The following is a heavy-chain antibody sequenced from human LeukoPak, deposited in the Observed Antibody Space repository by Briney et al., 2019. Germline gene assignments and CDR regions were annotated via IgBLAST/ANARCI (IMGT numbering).Heavy chain of an antibody. CDR3: ARASYPAGNCDY. CDR2: IYYSGSA. CDR1: GGSISSGGYY. Sequence: SQTLSLTCTVSGGSISSGGYYWSWIRQHPGKGLEWIGYIYYSGSAYYNPSLKSRITISVDTSKNQFSLKLSSVTAADTAVYYCARASYPAGNCDYWGQGTLVTVSS. J-gene: IGHJ4*02. V-gene: IGHV4-31*03. D-gene: IGHD6-13*01.